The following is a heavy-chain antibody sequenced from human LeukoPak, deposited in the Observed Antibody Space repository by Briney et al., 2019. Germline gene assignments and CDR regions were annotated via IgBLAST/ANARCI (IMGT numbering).Heavy chain of an antibody. V-gene: IGHV3-21*01. D-gene: IGHD5-18*01. CDR2: ISSSSSYI. CDR3: ARDGDSYGLFDY. CDR1: GLTFSSYS. J-gene: IGHJ4*02. Sequence: GGSLRLSCAASGLTFSSYSMNWVRQAPGKGLEWVSSISSSSSYIYYADSVKGRFTISRDNAKNSLYLQMNSLRAEDTAVYYCARDGDSYGLFDYWGQGTLVTVSS.